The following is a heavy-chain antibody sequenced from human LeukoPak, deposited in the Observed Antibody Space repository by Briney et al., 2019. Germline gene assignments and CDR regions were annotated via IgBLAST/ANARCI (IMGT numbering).Heavy chain of an antibody. J-gene: IGHJ4*02. Sequence: SGGSLRLSCAASGFTFNDYYMSWIRQAPGKGLEWVSIIHSAGGTNYADSVEGRFTISRDNSKNTVYLQMTSLRVEDTAVYYCARHRELGDWGQGTLVTVSS. D-gene: IGHD3-16*01. CDR2: IHSAGGT. V-gene: IGHV3-66*04. CDR3: ARHRELGD. CDR1: GFTFNDYY.